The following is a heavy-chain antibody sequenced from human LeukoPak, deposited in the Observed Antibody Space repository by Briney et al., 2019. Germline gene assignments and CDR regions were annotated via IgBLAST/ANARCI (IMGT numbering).Heavy chain of an antibody. Sequence: GGSLRLSCAAPGFTFSSYAMHWVRQAPGKGLEWVAVISYDGSNKYYADSVKGRFTISRDNSKNTLYLQMNSLRAEDTAVYYCARKGKDTAMVYFDYWGQGTLVTVSS. V-gene: IGHV3-30*04. D-gene: IGHD5-18*01. CDR3: ARKGKDTAMVYFDY. CDR2: ISYDGSNK. J-gene: IGHJ4*02. CDR1: GFTFSSYA.